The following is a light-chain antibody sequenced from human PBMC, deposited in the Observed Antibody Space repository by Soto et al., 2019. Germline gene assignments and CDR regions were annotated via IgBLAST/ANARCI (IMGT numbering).Light chain of an antibody. CDR2: DAS. CDR3: QQYGYSPPWT. CDR1: QSISSTY. V-gene: IGKV3-20*01. J-gene: IGKJ1*01. Sequence: ELVLPQSPATLSLSPGERATLSCRASQSISSTYLAWYHQRPGQAPRLLIYDASTRATGIPDRFSGTGSGTDFTLTISGLEPEDLGVYFCQQYGYSPPWTFGQGTKVDI.